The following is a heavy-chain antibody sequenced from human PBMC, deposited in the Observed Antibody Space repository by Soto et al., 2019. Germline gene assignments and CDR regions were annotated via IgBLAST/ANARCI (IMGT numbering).Heavy chain of an antibody. CDR3: ARVCAAGICYFAFDI. CDR1: GGSINSGDYY. CDR2: IYYSGST. J-gene: IGHJ3*02. D-gene: IGHD2-15*01. V-gene: IGHV4-30-4*01. Sequence: QVQLQESGPGLVKPSQTLSLTCTVSGGSINSGDYYWSWIRQPPGKGLEWTGYIYYSGSTYYNPSLKSRLTISLDTSKNQFSLNLNSVTAADTAVYYCARVCAAGICYFAFDIWGQGTLVTVSS.